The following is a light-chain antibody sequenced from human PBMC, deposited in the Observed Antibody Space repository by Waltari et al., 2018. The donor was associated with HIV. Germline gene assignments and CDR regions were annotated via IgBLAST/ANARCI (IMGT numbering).Light chain of an antibody. CDR1: SRDVGAYHY. J-gene: IGLJ3*02. CDR2: DVS. CDR3: CSYAGSYTRV. Sequence: QSALTQPRSVSGSPGPSVTISCTGTSRDVGAYHYVSWYQQHPGKAPKVIISDVSKRPSGVPDRFSGSKSGNTASLTISGLQAEDEADYYCCSYAGSYTRVFGGGTKLTVL. V-gene: IGLV2-11*01.